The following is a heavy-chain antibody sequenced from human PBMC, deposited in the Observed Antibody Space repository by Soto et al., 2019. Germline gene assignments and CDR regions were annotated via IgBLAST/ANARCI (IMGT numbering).Heavy chain of an antibody. V-gene: IGHV4-30-2*01. D-gene: IGHD2-15*01. J-gene: IGHJ5*02. Sequence: SETLSLTCAVSGGSISSGGYSWSWIRQPPGKGLEWIGYIYHSGITYYNPSLKSRVTISVDRSKNQFSLKLSSVTAADTAVYYCARTELEYCSGGSCSKAWFDPWGQGTLVTVSS. CDR2: IYHSGIT. CDR3: ARTELEYCSGGSCSKAWFDP. CDR1: GGSISSGGYS.